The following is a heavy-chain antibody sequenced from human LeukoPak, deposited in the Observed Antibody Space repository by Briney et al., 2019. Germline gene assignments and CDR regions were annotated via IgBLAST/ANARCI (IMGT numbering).Heavy chain of an antibody. CDR2: IRSKAYGGTT. V-gene: IGHV3-49*04. Sequence: GGSRRLSCTASGFTFGDYAMSWVRQAPGKGLEWVGFIRSKAYGGTTEYAASVKGRFTISRDDSKDTLYLQMNSLKTEDTAVYFCTTVLNHYDSSGYHRFEYWGQGTLVTVSS. CDR1: GFTFGDYA. D-gene: IGHD3-22*01. J-gene: IGHJ4*02. CDR3: TTVLNHYDSSGYHRFEY.